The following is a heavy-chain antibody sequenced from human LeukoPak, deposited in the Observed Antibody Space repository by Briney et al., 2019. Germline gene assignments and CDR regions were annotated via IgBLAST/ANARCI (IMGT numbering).Heavy chain of an antibody. CDR3: AKAIGGSYYWYFDL. Sequence: GGSLRLSCAASGFTFSSYSMNWVRQAPGKGLEWVSSISSSSSYIYYADSVKGRFTISRDNAKNSLYLQMNSLRAEDTALYYCAKAIGGSYYWYFDLWGRGTLVTVSS. CDR1: GFTFSSYS. CDR2: ISSSSSYI. D-gene: IGHD3-10*01. V-gene: IGHV3-21*04. J-gene: IGHJ2*01.